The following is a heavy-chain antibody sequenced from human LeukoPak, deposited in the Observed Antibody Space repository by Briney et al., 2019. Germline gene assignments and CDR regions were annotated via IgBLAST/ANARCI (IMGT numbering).Heavy chain of an antibody. CDR3: ASRYSSGWYDY. V-gene: IGHV4-4*02. D-gene: IGHD6-19*01. CDR2: IYHSGST. CDR1: GGSISCSNW. J-gene: IGHJ4*02. Sequence: SGTLSLTCAVSGGSISCSNWWSWVRQPPGKGLEWIGEIYHSGSTNYNPSLKSRVTISVDKSKNQFSLKLSSVTAADTAVYYCASRYSSGWYDYWGQGPLVTVSS.